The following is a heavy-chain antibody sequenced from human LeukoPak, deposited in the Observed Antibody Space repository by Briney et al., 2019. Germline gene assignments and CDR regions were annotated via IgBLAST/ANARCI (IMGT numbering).Heavy chain of an antibody. V-gene: IGHV1-2*02. D-gene: IGHD3-3*01. CDR3: ARGPRITIFGVVMANDAFDI. CDR2: INPKSGGT. Sequence: ASVKVSCKASGYTFTDYFMNWVRQAPGQGLEWMGWINPKSGGTVYAQKFQGRVTMTRDTSSSTAYMELSRLRFDDTVVYYCARGPRITIFGVVMANDAFDIWGQGTMVPVSS. CDR1: GYTFTDYF. J-gene: IGHJ3*02.